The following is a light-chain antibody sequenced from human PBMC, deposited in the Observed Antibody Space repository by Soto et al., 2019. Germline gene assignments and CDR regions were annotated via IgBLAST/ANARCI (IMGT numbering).Light chain of an antibody. CDR1: QSVTNNY. Sequence: EIVMTQSPATLSVSPGERATLSCRASQSVTNNYLAWYQQKPGQAPRLLIDGASSRATGVPDRFSGTGSGTDFTLTISRLEPEDFAVFYCQQYGNSPITFGQGTRLEI. J-gene: IGKJ5*01. CDR2: GAS. CDR3: QQYGNSPIT. V-gene: IGKV3-20*01.